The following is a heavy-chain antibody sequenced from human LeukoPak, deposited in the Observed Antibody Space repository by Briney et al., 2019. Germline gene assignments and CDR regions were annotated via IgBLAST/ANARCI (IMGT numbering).Heavy chain of an antibody. D-gene: IGHD6-13*01. Sequence: ASVKVSCKASGYTFTSYAMHWVRQAPGQRLEWMGWINAGNGNTKYSQKFQGRVTITRDTSASTAYMELRSLRSDDTAVYYCARDGEAGGGVHRWYSSSWSSPKGNWFDPWGQGTLVTVSS. V-gene: IGHV1-3*01. CDR1: GYTFTSYA. CDR2: INAGNGNT. J-gene: IGHJ5*02. CDR3: ARDGEAGGGVHRWYSSSWSSPKGNWFDP.